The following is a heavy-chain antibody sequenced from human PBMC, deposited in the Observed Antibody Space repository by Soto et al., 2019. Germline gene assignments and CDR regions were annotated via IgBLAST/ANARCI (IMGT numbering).Heavy chain of an antibody. CDR2: ISAYNGNT. Sequence: ASVKVSCKASGYTFTSYGISWVRQAPGQGLEWMGWISAYNGNTNYAQKLQGRVTMTTDTSTSTAYIELRSLRSDDTAVYYCARDHSSGWYYWFDPWGQGTLVTVSS. CDR1: GYTFTSYG. D-gene: IGHD6-19*01. V-gene: IGHV1-18*01. J-gene: IGHJ5*02. CDR3: ARDHSSGWYYWFDP.